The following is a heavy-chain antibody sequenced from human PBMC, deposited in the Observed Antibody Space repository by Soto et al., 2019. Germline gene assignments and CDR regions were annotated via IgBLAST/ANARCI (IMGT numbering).Heavy chain of an antibody. CDR3: ARDRGGSGEGYKLHYYLYAMDV. Sequence: GGSLRLSCAASGFFFSSYTMHWVRQAQGKGLEGVAAISHDGSNKYYADSVKGRFIISRDNSKNTLYLQINSLRAEETAVYYCARDRGGSGEGYKLHYYLYAMDVWGQGTTVTVSS. J-gene: IGHJ6*02. V-gene: IGHV3-30*03. CDR1: GFFFSSYT. CDR2: ISHDGSNK. D-gene: IGHD3-16*01.